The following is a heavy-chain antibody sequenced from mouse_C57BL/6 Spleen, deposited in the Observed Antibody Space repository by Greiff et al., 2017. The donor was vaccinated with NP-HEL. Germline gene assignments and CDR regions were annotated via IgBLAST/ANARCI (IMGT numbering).Heavy chain of an antibody. CDR1: GYTFTDYY. CDR3: ARGDFYAMDY. V-gene: IGHV1-22*01. J-gene: IGHJ4*01. Sequence: VQLQQSGPELVKPGASVKMSCKASGYTFTDYYMHWVKQSPGQSLEWIGYINPNNGGTSYNQKFKGKATLTVNKSSSTAYMELSSLTSDDSAVYYCARGDFYAMDYWGQGTSVTVSS. CDR2: INPNNGGT.